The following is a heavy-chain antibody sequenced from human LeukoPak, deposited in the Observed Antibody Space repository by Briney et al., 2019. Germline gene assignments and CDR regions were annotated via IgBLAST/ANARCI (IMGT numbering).Heavy chain of an antibody. D-gene: IGHD2/OR15-2a*01. Sequence: PGGSLRLSCAASGFTVTSDYMSWVRQAPGKGLEWVSHSSSSHNTHYADSVKGRFTVSRDTSKNTLYLQMNSLRVEDTAVYYCARGIIDWGQGTLVTVSS. CDR2: SSSSHNT. J-gene: IGHJ4*02. CDR3: ARGIID. V-gene: IGHV3-53*01. CDR1: GFTVTSDY.